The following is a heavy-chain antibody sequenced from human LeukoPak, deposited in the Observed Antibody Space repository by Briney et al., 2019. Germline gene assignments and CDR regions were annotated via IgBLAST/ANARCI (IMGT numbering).Heavy chain of an antibody. CDR3: ARVTRWLQLPHFDY. D-gene: IGHD5-24*01. CDR2: ISSSGGTT. CDR1: RFTFSSYE. V-gene: IGHV3-48*03. Sequence: GGSLRLSCAASRFTFSSYEMNWVRQAPGKGLEWVSYISSSGGTTYYADSIKGRFTISRDNAKNSLFLQMNGLRAEDTAVYYCARVTRWLQLPHFDYWGQGTLVTVSS. J-gene: IGHJ4*02.